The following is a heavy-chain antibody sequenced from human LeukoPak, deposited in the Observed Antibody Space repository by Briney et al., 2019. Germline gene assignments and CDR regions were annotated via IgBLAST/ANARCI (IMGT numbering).Heavy chain of an antibody. CDR1: GFTFNFYA. CDR2: ISGSGGDI. V-gene: IGHV3-23*01. Sequence: PGASLRLSCAASGFTFNFYAMNWVRQAPGKGLEWVSVISGSGGDIHYADSVKGRFTISRDNSNNTVYLQMNSLRVEDTAVYYCAKDRYYDYVWGNYQNSYYYHGMDGWRQGTTVTVSS. CDR3: AKDRYYDYVWGNYQNSYYYHGMDG. D-gene: IGHD3-16*02. J-gene: IGHJ6*02.